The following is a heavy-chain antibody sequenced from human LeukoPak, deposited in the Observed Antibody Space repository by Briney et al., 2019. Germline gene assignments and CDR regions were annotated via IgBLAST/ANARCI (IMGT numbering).Heavy chain of an antibody. V-gene: IGHV1-18*01. J-gene: IGHJ1*01. D-gene: IGHD6-19*01. CDR1: GYTFTSYG. CDR3: ARTDYSSGWHSTSAGPFQH. Sequence: ASVKVSCKASGYTFTSYGISWVRQAPGQGLEWMGWISAYNGNTNYAQKLQGRVTMTRDTSTSTVYMELSSLRSEDTAVYYCARTDYSSGWHSTSAGPFQHWGQGTLVTVSS. CDR2: ISAYNGNT.